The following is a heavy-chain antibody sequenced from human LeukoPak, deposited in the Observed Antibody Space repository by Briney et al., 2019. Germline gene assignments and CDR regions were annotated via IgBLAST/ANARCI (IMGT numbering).Heavy chain of an antibody. Sequence: GASVTVSCKASGGTFSSYAISWVRQAPGQGLEWMGRIIPILGIANYAQKFQGRVTITADKSTSTAYMELSSLRSEDTAVYYCAMGTVTTDWFDPWGQGTLVTVSS. D-gene: IGHD4-11*01. CDR1: GGTFSSYA. J-gene: IGHJ5*02. CDR2: IIPILGIA. V-gene: IGHV1-69*04. CDR3: AMGTVTTDWFDP.